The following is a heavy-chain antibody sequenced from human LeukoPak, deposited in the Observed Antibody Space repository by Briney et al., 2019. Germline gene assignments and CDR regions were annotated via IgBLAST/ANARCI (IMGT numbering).Heavy chain of an antibody. V-gene: IGHV3-33*01. J-gene: IGHJ6*02. CDR1: GFTFSSYG. Sequence: GGSLRLSCAASGFTFSSYGMHGVREAPGKGGEWVADIWFDGKNEYFAYPVKGRFTISRDNSKNTIYLQINSMRDEDTAVYYCARDRHCANGVCHSPPGMDVWGQGTTVTVSS. D-gene: IGHD2-8*01. CDR2: IWFDGKNE. CDR3: ARDRHCANGVCHSPPGMDV.